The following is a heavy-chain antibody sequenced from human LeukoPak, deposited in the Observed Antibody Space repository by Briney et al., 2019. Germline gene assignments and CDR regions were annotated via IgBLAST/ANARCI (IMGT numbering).Heavy chain of an antibody. CDR3: ARDCSGGSCSGYYMDV. CDR1: GGSISSYY. CDR2: IYYSGST. Sequence: PSETLSLTCTVSGGSISSYYWSWIRQPPGKGLEWIGYIYYSGSTNYNPSLKSRVTISVDTTKNQFSLKLSSVTAADTAVYYCARDCSGGSCSGYYMDVWGKGTTVTVSS. V-gene: IGHV4-59*01. J-gene: IGHJ6*03. D-gene: IGHD2-15*01.